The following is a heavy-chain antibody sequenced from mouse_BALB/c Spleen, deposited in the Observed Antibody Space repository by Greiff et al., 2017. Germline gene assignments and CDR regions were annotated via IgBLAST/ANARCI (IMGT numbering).Heavy chain of an antibody. CDR3: ANSYYGSSYWYFDV. J-gene: IGHJ1*01. D-gene: IGHD1-1*01. CDR1: GFSLTSYG. V-gene: IGHV2-5-1*01. Sequence: QVQLQQSGPSLVQPSQSLSITCTVSGFSLTSYGVHWVRQSPGKGLEWLGVIWRGGSTDYNAAFMSRLSITKDNSKSQVFFKMNSLQADDTAIYYCANSYYGSSYWYFDVWGAGTTVTVSS. CDR2: IWRGGST.